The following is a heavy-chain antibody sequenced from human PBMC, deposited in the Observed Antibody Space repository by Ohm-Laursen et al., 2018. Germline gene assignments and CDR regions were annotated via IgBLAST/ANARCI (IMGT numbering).Heavy chain of an antibody. CDR3: ARGPKDSSGYYFGRSN. D-gene: IGHD3-22*01. J-gene: IGHJ4*02. V-gene: IGHV3-21*01. CDR2: ISSSSSYI. Sequence: SLRLSCSASGFTFSSYSMIWVRQAPGKGLEWVSSISSSSSYIYYADSVKGRFTISRDNAKNSLYLQMNSLRAEDTAVYYCARGPKDSSGYYFGRSNWGQGTLVTVSS. CDR1: GFTFSSYS.